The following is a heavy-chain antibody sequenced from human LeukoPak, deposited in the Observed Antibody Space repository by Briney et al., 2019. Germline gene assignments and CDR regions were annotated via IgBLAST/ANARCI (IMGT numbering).Heavy chain of an antibody. CDR2: ISGSGGRT. Sequence: GGSLRLSCAASGFTFSSYAMSWVRQAPGKGLEWVSAISGSGGRTYHADAVKGRFTISRDNSKNTLYLQMSSLRAEDTAVYYCAKDGTDYGDYGFDYWGQGTLVTVSS. D-gene: IGHD4-17*01. CDR3: AKDGTDYGDYGFDY. J-gene: IGHJ4*02. CDR1: GFTFSSYA. V-gene: IGHV3-23*01.